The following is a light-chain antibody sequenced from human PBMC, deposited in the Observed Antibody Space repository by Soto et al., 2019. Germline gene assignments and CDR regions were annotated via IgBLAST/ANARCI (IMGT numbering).Light chain of an antibody. Sequence: QSVLTQPASVSGSPGQSISISCTGTSDDVGGYKLVSWYQQYPGKAPKTMIYEGSKRPSGVSNRFSGSQSGNTASLTISGLQAEDEADYHCCSYARSPTSVVCGGGTKLTVL. CDR1: SDDVGGYKL. V-gene: IGLV2-23*01. CDR3: CSYARSPTSVV. CDR2: EGS. J-gene: IGLJ2*01.